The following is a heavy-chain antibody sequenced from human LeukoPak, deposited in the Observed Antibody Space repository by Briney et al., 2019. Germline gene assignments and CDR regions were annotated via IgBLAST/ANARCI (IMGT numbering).Heavy chain of an antibody. J-gene: IGHJ4*02. D-gene: IGHD3-22*01. V-gene: IGHV3-7*01. Sequence: GGSLRLSCAPSGFTFSHYRMSWVRQAPGKGLEWVANIKEDGSVKYYVDSVKGRFTISRDNAKNSLSLQVNSLRAEDTAVYYCARSRSGYYEVYWGQGTLVTVSS. CDR3: ARSRSGYYEVY. CDR2: IKEDGSVK. CDR1: GFTFSHYR.